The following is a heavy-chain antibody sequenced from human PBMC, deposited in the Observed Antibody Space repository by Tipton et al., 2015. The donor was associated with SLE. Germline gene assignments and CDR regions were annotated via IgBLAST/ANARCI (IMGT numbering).Heavy chain of an antibody. CDR3: ARDPGAGDAFDI. Sequence: TLSLTYTVSDGSISSSSYYWSWIRQPPGKGLEWIGYIYYSGSTNYNPSLKSRVTISVDTSKNQFSLKLSSVTAADTAVYYCARDPGAGDAFDIWGHGTMLPVS. V-gene: IGHV4-61*01. CDR1: DGSISSSSYY. CDR2: IYYSGST. J-gene: IGHJ3*02.